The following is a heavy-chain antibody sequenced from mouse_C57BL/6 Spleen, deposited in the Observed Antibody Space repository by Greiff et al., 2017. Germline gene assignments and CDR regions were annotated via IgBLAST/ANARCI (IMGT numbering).Heavy chain of an antibody. CDR3: AGYYYGTDFDY. Sequence: VHLVESGAELVKPGASVKLSCKASGYTFTDYYINWVKQRPGQGLEWIGKIGPGSGSTYYNEKFKGKATLTADQSSSTAYMQLSSLTSEDSAVYFCAGYYYGTDFDYWGQGTTLTVSS. CDR1: GYTFTDYY. CDR2: IGPGSGST. D-gene: IGHD1-1*01. J-gene: IGHJ2*01. V-gene: IGHV1-77*01.